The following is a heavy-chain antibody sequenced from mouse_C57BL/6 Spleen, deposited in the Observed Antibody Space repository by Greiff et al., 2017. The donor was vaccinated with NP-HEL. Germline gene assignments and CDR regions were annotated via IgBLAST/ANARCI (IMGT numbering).Heavy chain of an antibody. Sequence: QVQLQQPGAELVMPGASVKLSCKASGYTFTSYWMHWVKQRPGQGLEWIGEIDPSDSYTNYNQKFKGKSTLTVDKSSSTAYMQLSSLTSEDSAVYYCARTLYDGYLYWYFDVWGTGTTVTVSS. CDR1: GYTFTSYW. D-gene: IGHD2-3*01. V-gene: IGHV1-69*01. CDR3: ARTLYDGYLYWYFDV. J-gene: IGHJ1*03. CDR2: IDPSDSYT.